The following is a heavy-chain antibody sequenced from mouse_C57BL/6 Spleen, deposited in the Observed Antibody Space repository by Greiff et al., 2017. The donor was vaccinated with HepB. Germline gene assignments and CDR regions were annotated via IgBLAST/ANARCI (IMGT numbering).Heavy chain of an antibody. Sequence: EVQLVESGEGLVKPGGSLKLSCAASGFTFSSYAMSWVRQTPEKRLEWVAYISSGGDYIYYADTVKGRFTISRDNARNTLYLQMSSLKSEDTAMYYCTRVANWDGYYYAMDYWGQGTSVTVSS. V-gene: IGHV5-9-1*02. CDR3: TRVANWDGYYYAMDY. CDR2: ISSGGDYI. CDR1: GFTFSSYA. J-gene: IGHJ4*01. D-gene: IGHD4-1*01.